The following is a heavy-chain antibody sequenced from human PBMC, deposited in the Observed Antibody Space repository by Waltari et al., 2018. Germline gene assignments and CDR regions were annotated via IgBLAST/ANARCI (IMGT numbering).Heavy chain of an antibody. D-gene: IGHD3-16*01. Sequence: QVQLQESGPGLVKPSETLSLTCAVSGGSISDSYYWNWIRQPPGKGLEWIGNIYGNSASTYYNPSLKSRVTISKDTSKNQFFLKLSSGTAADTAVYYCARGGGITTTINWGQGVLVIVSS. CDR3: ARGGGITTTIN. V-gene: IGHV4-39*07. J-gene: IGHJ4*02. CDR1: GGSISDSYY. CDR2: IYGNSAST.